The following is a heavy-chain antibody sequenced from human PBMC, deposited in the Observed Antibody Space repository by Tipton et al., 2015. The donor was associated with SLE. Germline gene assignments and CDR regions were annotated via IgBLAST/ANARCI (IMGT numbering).Heavy chain of an antibody. J-gene: IGHJ4*02. D-gene: IGHD3-16*02. CDR3: ASSQGGRLGELSGAFDY. CDR2: THYSGST. Sequence: TLSLTCTVSGGSISSYYWSWIRQPPGKGLEWIAYTHYSGSTNYNLSLKSRVTISVDTSKNQFSLKLSSVTAADTAVYYCASSQGGRLGELSGAFDYWGQGTLVTVSS. V-gene: IGHV4-59*08. CDR1: GGSISSYY.